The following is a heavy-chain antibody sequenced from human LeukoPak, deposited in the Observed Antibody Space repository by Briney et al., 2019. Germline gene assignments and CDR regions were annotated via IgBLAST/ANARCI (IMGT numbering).Heavy chain of an antibody. CDR2: IFYSGST. V-gene: IGHV4-39*06. J-gene: IGHJ4*02. CDR1: SGSISTSNYY. D-gene: IGHD3-9*01. Sequence: SETLSLTCTVSSGSISTSNYYWGWVRQPPGKALEWIGNIFYSGSTYYSPSLKSRVTISLDTSRNQFPLKLSSVTAADTAVYYCARARVQGDILTGYLYYFDYWGQGTLVTVSS. CDR3: ARARVQGDILTGYLYYFDY.